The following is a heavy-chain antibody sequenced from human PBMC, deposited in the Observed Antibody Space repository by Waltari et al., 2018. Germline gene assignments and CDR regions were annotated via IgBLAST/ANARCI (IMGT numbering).Heavy chain of an antibody. Sequence: QVQLVQSGAEVKTPGSSVKVSCKASGGTFSSYTISWVRQAPGQGLEWMGRIIPILGIANYAQKFQGRVTITADKSTSTAYMELSSLRSEDTAVYYCARDSYCSSTSCYTGEYFQHWGQGTLVTVSS. J-gene: IGHJ1*01. CDR3: ARDSYCSSTSCYTGEYFQH. CDR1: GGTFSSYT. V-gene: IGHV1-69*08. D-gene: IGHD2-2*02. CDR2: IIPILGIA.